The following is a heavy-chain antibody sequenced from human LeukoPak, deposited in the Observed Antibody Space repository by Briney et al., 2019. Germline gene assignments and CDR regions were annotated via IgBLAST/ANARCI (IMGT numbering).Heavy chain of an antibody. J-gene: IGHJ4*02. CDR2: IYYSGST. CDR3: ARPRLELFPFDY. D-gene: IGHD3-10*01. V-gene: IGHV4-39*01. Sequence: SETLSLTCTVSGDSISSSSYYWGWIRQPPGKGLEWRGSIYYSGSTYYNPSLKSRVTISVDTSKNTFSLKLSSVTAADTAVFYCARPRLELFPFDYWGQGTLVTVSS. CDR1: GDSISSSSYY.